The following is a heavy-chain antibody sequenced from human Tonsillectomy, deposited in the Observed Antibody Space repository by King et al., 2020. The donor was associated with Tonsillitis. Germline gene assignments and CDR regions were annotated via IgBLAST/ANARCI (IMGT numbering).Heavy chain of an antibody. J-gene: IGHJ2*01. V-gene: IGHV4-34*01. CDR1: GGSFSGYY. CDR2: INHSGST. D-gene: IGHD1-1*01. CDR3: ARGRGPTTGDYLYWYFDL. Sequence: VQLQQWGAGLLKPSETLSLTCAVYGGSFSGYYWTWIRQPPGKGLEWIGEINHSGSTNYNPSLKSRVTISVDTSKNQFSLKLSSVTAADTAVYYCARGRGPTTGDYLYWYFDLWGRGTLVTVSS.